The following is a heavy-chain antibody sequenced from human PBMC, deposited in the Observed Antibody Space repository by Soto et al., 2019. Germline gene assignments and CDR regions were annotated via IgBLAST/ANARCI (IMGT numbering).Heavy chain of an antibody. CDR1: GGSISSGGYY. CDR3: ARGPGTMAKIDY. V-gene: IGHV4-31*02. Sequence: QVQLQESGPGLVKPSQNLSLTWTVSGGSISSGGYYWSWIRQHPGKGLEWIGYIYYSGSTYYNPSLKSRVTISVDTSKNQFPLKLSSVTAADMAVYYCARGPGTMAKIDYWGQGTLVTVSS. CDR2: IYYSGST. J-gene: IGHJ4*02. D-gene: IGHD3-10*01.